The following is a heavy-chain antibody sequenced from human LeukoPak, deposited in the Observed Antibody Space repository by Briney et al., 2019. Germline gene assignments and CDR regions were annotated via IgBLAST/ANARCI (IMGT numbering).Heavy chain of an antibody. D-gene: IGHD6-19*01. CDR3: TRGWYGDYYFDY. CDR1: GFKFDDYA. V-gene: IGHV3-9*01. CDR2: ISWNGGST. Sequence: GGSLRLSCAASGFKFDDYAMHWVRQAPGKGLEWVSGISWNGGSTGYADSVKGRFTVSRDNAKNSLFLQMNSLRAEDTALYYCTRGWYGDYYFDYWGQGTLVTVSS. J-gene: IGHJ4*02.